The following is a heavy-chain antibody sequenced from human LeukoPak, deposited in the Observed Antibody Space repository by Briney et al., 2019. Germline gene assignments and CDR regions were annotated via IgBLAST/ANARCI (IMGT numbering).Heavy chain of an antibody. Sequence: GGSLRLSCEGSGFTFSSHAMSWVRRAPEKGLEWVSGIYESGQTTHYADSVKGRFSISRDNSKNTLYLQMDSLRGEDTAIYYCAKDYRIGYSDHFDYWGQGALVTVSS. CDR2: IYESGQTT. CDR1: GFTFSSHA. V-gene: IGHV3-23*01. CDR3: AKDYRIGYSDHFDY. D-gene: IGHD2-21*01. J-gene: IGHJ4*02.